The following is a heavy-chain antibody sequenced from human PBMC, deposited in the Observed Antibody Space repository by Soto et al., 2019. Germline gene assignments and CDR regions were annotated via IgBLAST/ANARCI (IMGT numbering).Heavy chain of an antibody. CDR1: GFTFSSYW. J-gene: IGHJ4*02. V-gene: IGHV3-7*01. CDR2: IKQDGSEK. Sequence: GSLRLSCAASGFTFSSYWMSWVRQAPGKGLEWVANIKQDGSEKYYVDSVKGRFTISRDNAKNSLYLQMNSLRAEDTAVYYCARDRGYSGYDFEDWGQGTLVTVSS. D-gene: IGHD5-12*01. CDR3: ARDRGYSGYDFED.